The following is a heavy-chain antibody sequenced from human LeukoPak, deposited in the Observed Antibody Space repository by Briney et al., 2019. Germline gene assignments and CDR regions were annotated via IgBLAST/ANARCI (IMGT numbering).Heavy chain of an antibody. CDR1: GYTFTGYY. CDR3: AKDPTRYYYGSDNWFDP. D-gene: IGHD3-10*01. Sequence: ASVKVSCKASGYTFTGYYMYWVRQAPGQGLEWMGWINPNSGDTNYAQRFQGRVTMTRDTSISTAYMDLSRMTSDDTAVYYCAKDPTRYYYGSDNWFDPWGQGTLVTISS. V-gene: IGHV1-2*02. CDR2: INPNSGDT. J-gene: IGHJ5*02.